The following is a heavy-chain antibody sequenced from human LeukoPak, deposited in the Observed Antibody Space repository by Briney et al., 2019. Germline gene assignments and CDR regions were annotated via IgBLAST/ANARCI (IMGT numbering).Heavy chain of an antibody. D-gene: IGHD4/OR15-4a*01. CDR2: IYYSGST. J-gene: IGHJ6*02. CDR3: ARDRCSHPKDQYYYYYGMDV. V-gene: IGHV4-61*01. Sequence: SETLSLTCTVSGGSVSSGSYYWSWIRQPPGKGLEWIGYIYYSGSTNYNPSLKSRVTISVDTSKNQFSLKLSSVTAADTAVYYCARDRCSHPKDQYYYYYGMDVWGQGTTVTVSS. CDR1: GGSVSSGSYY.